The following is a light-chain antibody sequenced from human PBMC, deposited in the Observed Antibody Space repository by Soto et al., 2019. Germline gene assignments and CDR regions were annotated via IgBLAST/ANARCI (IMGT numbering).Light chain of an antibody. J-gene: IGLJ1*01. Sequence: QSVLTQPASVSGSPGQSITISCTGTSSDVGSYNLVSWYQQHPGKAPKLMIYEGSKRPSGVSNRFSGSKSGNTASLTISELQAEDEADYYCCSYAGSSTFVFGTGTKHTVL. CDR2: EGS. CDR1: SSDVGSYNL. CDR3: CSYAGSSTFV. V-gene: IGLV2-23*01.